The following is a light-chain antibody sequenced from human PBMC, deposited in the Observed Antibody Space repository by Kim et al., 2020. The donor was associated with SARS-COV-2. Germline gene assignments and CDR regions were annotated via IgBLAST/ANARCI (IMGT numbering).Light chain of an antibody. CDR3: NSRDSNDNVV. CDR1: SLRSYY. V-gene: IGLV3-19*01. Sequence: VAVGQTGRITCQGDSLRSYYENWYQKKPGQAPILVMYGKNNRPSGIPDRFSGSSSGNTASLTITGTQAGDEADYYCNSRDSNDNVVFGGGTQPTVL. J-gene: IGLJ2*01. CDR2: GKN.